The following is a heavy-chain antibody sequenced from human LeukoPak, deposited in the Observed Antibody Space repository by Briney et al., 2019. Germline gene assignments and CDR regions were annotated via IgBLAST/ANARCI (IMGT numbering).Heavy chain of an antibody. D-gene: IGHD6-6*01. V-gene: IGHV3-30-3*01. CDR3: FYSGSSLDDS. Sequence: PGGSLRLSCAASGFTFSSYAMHWVRQAPGKGLEWVAVISYDGSNKYYADSVKGRFTISRDNSKNAVYLQMNSLRSEDTAVYYCFYSGSSLDDSWGQGTLVTVSS. J-gene: IGHJ4*02. CDR1: GFTFSSYA. CDR2: ISYDGSNK.